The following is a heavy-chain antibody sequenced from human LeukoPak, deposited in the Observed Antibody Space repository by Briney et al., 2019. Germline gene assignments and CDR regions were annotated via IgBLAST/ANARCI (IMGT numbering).Heavy chain of an antibody. CDR2: IYSYGST. J-gene: IGHJ4*02. CDR3: AKDGPTGP. CDR1: GGSITNYY. Sequence: SETLSLTCTVSGGSITNYYWSWIRQPPGKGLEWIGYIYSYGSTNYNPSLKSRVTISVDTSKNQFSLRLTSVTAADTAVYYCAKDGPTGPWGQGTLVTVSS. V-gene: IGHV4-59*01. D-gene: IGHD1-26*01.